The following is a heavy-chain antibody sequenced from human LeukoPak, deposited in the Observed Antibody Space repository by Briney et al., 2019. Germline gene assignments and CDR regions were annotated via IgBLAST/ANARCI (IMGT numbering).Heavy chain of an antibody. D-gene: IGHD6-19*01. V-gene: IGHV4-59*01. CDR3: ARARFSIAVAGYNWFDP. CDR2: IYYSGST. Sequence: KPSETLSLTCTVSGGSISSYYWSWIRQPPGKGLEWIGYIYYSGSTNYNPSLKSRVTISVDTSKNQFSLKLSSVTAADTAVYYCARARFSIAVAGYNWFDPWGQGTLVTVSS. J-gene: IGHJ5*02. CDR1: GGSISSYY.